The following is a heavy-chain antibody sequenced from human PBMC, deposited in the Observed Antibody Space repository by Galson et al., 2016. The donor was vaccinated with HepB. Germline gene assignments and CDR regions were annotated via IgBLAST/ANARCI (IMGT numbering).Heavy chain of an antibody. Sequence: SLRLSCATFDFTFSGYGMHWVRQAPGKGLEWVALTWFDGSKQYYSDSVKGRFTISRDNSRNTLYLQMNSLRAEDTAVYYCARSASYYDSNGYYRDPFDFWGPGTLVTVSS. CDR1: DFTFSGYG. V-gene: IGHV3-33*08. CDR2: TWFDGSKQ. D-gene: IGHD3-22*01. CDR3: ARSASYYDSNGYYRDPFDF. J-gene: IGHJ4*02.